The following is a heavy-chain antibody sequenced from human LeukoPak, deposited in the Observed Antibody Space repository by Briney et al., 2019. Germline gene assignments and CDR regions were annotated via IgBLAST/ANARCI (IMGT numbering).Heavy chain of an antibody. J-gene: IGHJ4*02. CDR3: ARAGRIAAAGTGGDY. CDR1: GFTFSSYW. CDR2: IKQDGSEK. D-gene: IGHD6-13*01. V-gene: IGHV3-7*01. Sequence: GGFLRLSCAASGFTFSSYWMSWVRQAPGKGLEWVANIKQDGSEKYYVDSVKGRFTISRDNAKNSLYLQMNSLRAEDTAVYYCARAGRIAAAGTGGDYWGQGTLVTVSS.